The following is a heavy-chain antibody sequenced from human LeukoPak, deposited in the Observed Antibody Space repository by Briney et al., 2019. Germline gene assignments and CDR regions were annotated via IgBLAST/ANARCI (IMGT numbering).Heavy chain of an antibody. CDR1: GGTFSSYT. CDR2: IIPILGIA. CDR3: ARDMPWGRGQPVYFDY. D-gene: IGHD2-2*01. Sequence: SVKVSCKASGGTFSSYTISWVRQAPGQGLEWMGRIIPILGIANYAQKFQGRVTITADKSTSTAYMELSSLKSEDTAVYYCARDMPWGRGQPVYFDYWGQGTLVTVSS. V-gene: IGHV1-69*04. J-gene: IGHJ4*02.